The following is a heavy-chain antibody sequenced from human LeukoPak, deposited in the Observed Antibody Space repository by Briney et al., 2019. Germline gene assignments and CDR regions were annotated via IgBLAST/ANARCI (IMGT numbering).Heavy chain of an antibody. Sequence: SETLSLTCTVSGGSISSSSYYWGWIRQPPGKGLEWIGSIYYSGSTYYNPSLKSRVTISVDTSKNQFSLKLSSVTAADTAVYYCARDQDAATIVVGIWGQGTMVTVSS. CDR3: ARDQDAATIVVGI. J-gene: IGHJ3*02. CDR1: GGSISSSSYY. CDR2: IYYSGST. V-gene: IGHV4-39*02. D-gene: IGHD5-12*01.